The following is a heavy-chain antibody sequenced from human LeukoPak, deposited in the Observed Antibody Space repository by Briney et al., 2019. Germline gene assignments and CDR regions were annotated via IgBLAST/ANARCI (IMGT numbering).Heavy chain of an antibody. CDR3: ARRCGGDCYSKMGLDP. CDR1: GGFISNSIYY. J-gene: IGHJ5*02. V-gene: IGHV4-39*01. CDR2: IHYSGKT. Sequence: SETLSLTXIVSGGFISNSIYYWAWIRQPPGEGLEWIGSIHYSGKTYYYPSLKSRVTMSVDTSKNQFSLKLSSVTAADTAVYYCARRCGGDCYSKMGLDPWGQGTAVTVSS. D-gene: IGHD2-21*02.